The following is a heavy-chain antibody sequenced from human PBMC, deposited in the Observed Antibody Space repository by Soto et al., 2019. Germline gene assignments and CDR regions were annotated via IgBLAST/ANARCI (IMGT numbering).Heavy chain of an antibody. Sequence: TSETLSLTCTVSGGSISRYDWSWIRQPPGKGLEWIGYIYYSRSTNYNPSIKSRDTISVDTSKNQFSLKLSSVTAADRALYYCARTYGRNFDYWGQVTLVTVSS. CDR2: IYYSRST. V-gene: IGHV4-59*01. CDR3: ARTYGRNFDY. J-gene: IGHJ4*02. CDR1: GGSISRYD. D-gene: IGHD3-10*01.